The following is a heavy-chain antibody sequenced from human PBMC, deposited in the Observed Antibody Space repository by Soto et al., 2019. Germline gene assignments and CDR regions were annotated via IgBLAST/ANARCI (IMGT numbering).Heavy chain of an antibody. CDR3: ARALPSYYYSGMDV. CDR1: GGSVSSGGYY. V-gene: IGHV4-31*03. J-gene: IGHJ6*02. Sequence: QVQLQESGPGLVKPSQTLSLTCTVSGGSVSSGGYYWSWIRQHPGKGLEWIGYFSYSGSTYYNPSLKSRPTISVDTSKNQFSLTLSSVTAADTAVYYCARALPSYYYSGMDVWGQGTTVTVSS. CDR2: FSYSGST.